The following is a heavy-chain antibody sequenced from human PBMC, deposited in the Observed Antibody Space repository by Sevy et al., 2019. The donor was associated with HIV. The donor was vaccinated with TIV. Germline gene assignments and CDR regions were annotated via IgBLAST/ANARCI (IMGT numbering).Heavy chain of an antibody. CDR3: AKDGFKPSVGDENYYYYYMDV. Sequence: GGSLRLSCAASGFTFSSYAMSLVRQAPGKGLEWVSAISGSGGSTYYADSVKGRFTISRDNSKNTLYLQMNSLRAEDTAVYYCAKDGFKPSVGDENYYYYYMDVWGKGTTVTVSS. J-gene: IGHJ6*03. D-gene: IGHD3-16*01. V-gene: IGHV3-23*01. CDR2: ISGSGGST. CDR1: GFTFSSYA.